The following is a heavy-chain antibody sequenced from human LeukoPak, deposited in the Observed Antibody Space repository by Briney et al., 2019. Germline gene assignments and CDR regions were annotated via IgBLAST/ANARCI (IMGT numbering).Heavy chain of an antibody. V-gene: IGHV3-30*18. Sequence: PGGSLRLSCVASGFDISYNYVGWVRQAPGKGLEWVAVISYDGSNKYYADSVKGRFTISRDNSKNTLYLQMNSLRAEDTAVYYCAKDGNCGGDCYPPYYGMDVWGQGTTVTVSS. D-gene: IGHD2-21*02. J-gene: IGHJ6*02. CDR2: ISYDGSNK. CDR3: AKDGNCGGDCYPPYYGMDV. CDR1: GFDISYNY.